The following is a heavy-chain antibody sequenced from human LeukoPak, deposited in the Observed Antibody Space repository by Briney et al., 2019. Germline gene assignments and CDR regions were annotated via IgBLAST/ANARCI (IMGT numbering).Heavy chain of an antibody. Sequence: PSETLSLTCTVSGGSISSGGYYWSWIRQPPGKGLEWIGEINHSGSTNYNPSLKSRVTISVDTSKNQFSLKLSSVTAADTAVYYCARGRRSAHWPYWGQGTLVTVSS. J-gene: IGHJ4*02. CDR1: GGSISSGGYY. CDR3: ARGRRSAHWPY. CDR2: INHSGST. D-gene: IGHD2-15*01. V-gene: IGHV4-39*07.